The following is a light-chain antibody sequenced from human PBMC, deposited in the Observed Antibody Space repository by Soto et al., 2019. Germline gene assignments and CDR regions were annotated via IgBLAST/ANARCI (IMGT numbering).Light chain of an antibody. J-gene: IGKJ5*01. CDR1: QSVSSK. CDR3: QQRSNWPPIT. CDR2: GAS. Sequence: EIVLTQSPATLSVSPGEGATLSCRASQSVSSKLAWYQQTPGQAPRLLIYGASTRATGIPARFSGSGSETDFTLTIDNLEPEDFAIYYCQQRSNWPPITFGQGTRLEIK. V-gene: IGKV3-11*01.